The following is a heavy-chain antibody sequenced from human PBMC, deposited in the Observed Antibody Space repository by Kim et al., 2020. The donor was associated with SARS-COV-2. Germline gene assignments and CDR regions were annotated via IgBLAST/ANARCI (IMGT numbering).Heavy chain of an antibody. CDR2: INPNSGGT. J-gene: IGHJ6*02. CDR3: ARDFCTMVRERGCMDV. V-gene: IGHV1-2*06. D-gene: IGHD3-10*01. CDR1: GYTFTGYY. Sequence: ASVKVSCKASGYTFTGYYMHWVRQAPGQGLEWMGRINPNSGGTNYAQKFQGRVTMTRDTSISTAYMELSRLRSYDTAVYYCARDFCTMVRERGCMDVWGQGTTVTVSS.